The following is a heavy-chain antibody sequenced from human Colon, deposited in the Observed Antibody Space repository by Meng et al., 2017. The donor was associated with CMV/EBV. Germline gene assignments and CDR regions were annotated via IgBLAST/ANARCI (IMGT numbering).Heavy chain of an antibody. V-gene: IGHV3-33*06. Sequence: GGSLRLSCAASGFTFSSYGMHWVRHAPGKGLEGVAVRWYDGSNKYSADSVKGRFTISRDNSKNTLYLQMNSLRAEDTAVYYCAKVKGQKSIVGATRLDYWGQGTLVTVSS. CDR2: RWYDGSNK. D-gene: IGHD1-26*01. J-gene: IGHJ4*02. CDR1: GFTFSSYG. CDR3: AKVKGQKSIVGATRLDY.